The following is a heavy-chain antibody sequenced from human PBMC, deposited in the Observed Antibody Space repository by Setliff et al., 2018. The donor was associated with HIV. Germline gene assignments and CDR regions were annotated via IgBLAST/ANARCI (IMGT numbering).Heavy chain of an antibody. Sequence: GGSLRLSCAASGLTFSNYWMHWVRQATGKGLEWVSAIGTAGDTYYPGSVKGRFTISRENAKNSLYLQMNSLRAGDTALYYCAKNTPSIINYPYYYYMDVWGKGTTVTVSS. CDR3: AKNTPSIINYPYYYYMDV. D-gene: IGHD1-7*01. CDR2: IGTAGDT. CDR1: GLTFSNYW. V-gene: IGHV3-13*01. J-gene: IGHJ6*03.